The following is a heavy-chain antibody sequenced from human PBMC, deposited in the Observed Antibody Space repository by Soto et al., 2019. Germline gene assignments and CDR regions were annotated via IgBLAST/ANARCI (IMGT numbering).Heavy chain of an antibody. J-gene: IGHJ4*02. D-gene: IGHD3-22*01. V-gene: IGHV3-21*01. Sequence: EVQLVESGGGLVKPGGSLRLSCAASGFTFSSYSMNWVRQAPGKGLEWVSSISSSSSYIYYADSVQGRFTISKDNAKYALYLKRNSLRAEGTAVYYCARGVVITMDYWGQGTLVTVSS. CDR2: ISSSSSYI. CDR1: GFTFSSYS. CDR3: ARGVVITMDY.